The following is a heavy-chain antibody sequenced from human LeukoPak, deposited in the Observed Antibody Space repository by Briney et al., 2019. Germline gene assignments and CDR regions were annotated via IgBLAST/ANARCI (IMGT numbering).Heavy chain of an antibody. Sequence: SQTLSLTCAVSGGSISSGGYSWSWIRQPPGKGLEWIGYIYHSGSTYYNPSLKSRVTIPVDRSKNQFSLKLSSVTAADTAVYYCARGGITMVRGAMFFDPWGQGTLVTVSS. CDR3: ARGGITMVRGAMFFDP. CDR2: IYHSGST. D-gene: IGHD3-10*01. CDR1: GGSISSGGYS. J-gene: IGHJ5*02. V-gene: IGHV4-30-2*01.